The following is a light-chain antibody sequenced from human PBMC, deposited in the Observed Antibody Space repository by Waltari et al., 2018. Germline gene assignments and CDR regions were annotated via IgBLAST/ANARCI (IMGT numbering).Light chain of an antibody. V-gene: IGLV2-23*01. CDR3: CSYAGSSTWV. CDR1: SSDVGGYNL. CDR2: EGS. Sequence: QSALTQPASVSGSPGQSITITCTATSSDVGGYNLVSWYQKHPGKAPKLMIYEGSKRPSGVSNRFSGSKSGNTSSLTISGLQAEDEADYYCCSYAGSSTWVFGGGTKLTVL. J-gene: IGLJ3*02.